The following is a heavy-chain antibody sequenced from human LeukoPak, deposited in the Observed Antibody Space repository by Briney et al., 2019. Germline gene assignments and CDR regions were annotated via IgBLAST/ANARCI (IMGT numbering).Heavy chain of an antibody. CDR1: GYTFYNSG. CDR3: AIEQWELKY. V-gene: IGHV3-23*01. Sequence: GGSLRLSCAASGYTFYNSGMGWVRQAPGKGLEWISAISDSGGLTYYADSVKGRFTISRDDSKNTLYLQMNSLKAEDTAVYYCAIEQWELKYWGQGTLVTVSS. CDR2: ISDSGGLT. J-gene: IGHJ4*02. D-gene: IGHD1-26*01.